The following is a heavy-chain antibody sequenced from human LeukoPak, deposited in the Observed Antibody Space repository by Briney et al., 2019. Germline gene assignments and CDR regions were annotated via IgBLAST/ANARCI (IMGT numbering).Heavy chain of an antibody. Sequence: ASVKVSCKASGYTFTGYYMHWVRQAPGQGLEWMGWINPNSGGTNYAQKFQGRVTMTRDMSTSTVYMELSSLRSEDTAVYYCARVGGYCSSTSCYPYYYYMDVWGKGTTVTVSS. V-gene: IGHV1-2*02. CDR1: GYTFTGYY. J-gene: IGHJ6*03. D-gene: IGHD2-2*01. CDR2: INPNSGGT. CDR3: ARVGGYCSSTSCYPYYYYMDV.